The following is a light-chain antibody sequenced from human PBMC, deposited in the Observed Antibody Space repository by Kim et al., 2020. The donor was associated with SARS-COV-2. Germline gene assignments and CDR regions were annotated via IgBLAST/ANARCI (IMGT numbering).Light chain of an antibody. CDR3: QQYDND. V-gene: IGKV1-5*03. CDR1: QSNSMW. J-gene: IGKJ2*01. Sequence: YSRSETGGDRDRIGCGGRQSNSMWLAWNKQKQGKATKLLISKACNLQSGVPSRFSGSGSGKEFTLNISSLQPEDFGTYYCQQYDNDVGQGSKLEI. CDR2: KAC.